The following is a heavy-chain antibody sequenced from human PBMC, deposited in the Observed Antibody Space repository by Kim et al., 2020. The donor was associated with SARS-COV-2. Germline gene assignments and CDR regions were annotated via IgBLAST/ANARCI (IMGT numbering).Heavy chain of an antibody. D-gene: IGHD4-17*01. CDR1: GFTFTTST. V-gene: IGHV1-58*01. J-gene: IGHJ4*02. CDR2: IVVGSGNT. CDR3: AADLDGDYILAY. Sequence: SVKVSCKASGFTFTTSTVQWVRQPRGQRLEWIGWIVVGSGNTNHAQKFQERVTITRDMSTSTAYMELSSLRSEDTAMYYCAADLDGDYILAYWGQGTLVTVSS.